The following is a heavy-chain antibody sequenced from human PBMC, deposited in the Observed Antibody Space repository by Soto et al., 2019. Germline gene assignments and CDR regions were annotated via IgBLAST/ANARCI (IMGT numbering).Heavy chain of an antibody. CDR2: MNPNSGNT. CDR1: GYTFTSYD. D-gene: IGHD2-2*01. CDR3: ARAKDIVVVPAAPHYYYYYGMDV. Sequence: ASVKVSCKASGYTFTSYDINWVRQATGQGLEWMGWMNPNSGNTGYAQKFQGRVTMTRNTSISTAYMELSSRRSEDTAVYYCARAKDIVVVPAAPHYYYYYGMDVWGQGTTVTVSS. J-gene: IGHJ6*02. V-gene: IGHV1-8*01.